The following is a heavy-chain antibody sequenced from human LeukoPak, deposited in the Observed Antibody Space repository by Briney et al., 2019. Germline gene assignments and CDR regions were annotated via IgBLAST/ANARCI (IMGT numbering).Heavy chain of an antibody. V-gene: IGHV3-23*01. D-gene: IGHD6-19*01. CDR3: AKDLKQWLVREYDY. CDR2: ISGSGGST. J-gene: IGHJ4*02. Sequence: GGSLRLSCAASGFTFSSNYMSWVRQAPGKGLEGVAAISGSGGSTYYADSVKGRFTISRDNSKNTLYMQMNSLRAEDTAVYYCAKDLKQWLVREYDYWGQGTLVTVSS. CDR1: GFTFSSNY.